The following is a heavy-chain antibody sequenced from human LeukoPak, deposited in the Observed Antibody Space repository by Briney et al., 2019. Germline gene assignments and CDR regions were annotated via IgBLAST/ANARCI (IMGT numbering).Heavy chain of an antibody. D-gene: IGHD2-2*01. CDR3: VRDRTKYCSSTSCPLDY. V-gene: IGHV1-69*06. CDR2: IIPIFGTA. Sequence: GASVKVSCKASGGTFSSYAISWVRQAPGQGLEWMGGIIPIFGTANYAQKFQGRVTITADKSTSTAYMELSRLRSDDTAVYYCVRDRTKYCSSTSCPLDYWGQGTLVTVSS. CDR1: GGTFSSYA. J-gene: IGHJ4*02.